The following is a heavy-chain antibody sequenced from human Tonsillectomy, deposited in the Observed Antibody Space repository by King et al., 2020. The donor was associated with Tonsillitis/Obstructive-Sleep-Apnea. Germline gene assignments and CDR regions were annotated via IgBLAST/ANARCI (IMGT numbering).Heavy chain of an antibody. V-gene: IGHV2-5*02. CDR1: GFSLSTSGVG. J-gene: IGHJ3*02. CDR2: ICWDDDK. D-gene: IGHD5-12*01. Sequence: ITLKESGPTLVKPTQTLTLTCTFSGFSLSTSGVGVGWIRQPPGKALEWLALICWDDDKRYSPSLKSRLTITKDTSKNQVVLTMTNMEPVDTATYFCAHRRVCSGYPDAFFIWGEGEMFSASS. CDR3: AHRRVCSGYPDAFFI.